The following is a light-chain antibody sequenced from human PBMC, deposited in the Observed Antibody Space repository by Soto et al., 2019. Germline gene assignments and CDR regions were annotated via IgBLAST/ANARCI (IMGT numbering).Light chain of an antibody. V-gene: IGKV1-12*01. CDR2: GAS. Sequence: DIQMTQSPSSVSASLGDSVTIACRASQGISSWLAWYQQRPGKAPTLLIYGASILQRGVPSRFSGSGSGTDFTLTISGLQPADFATYFCQQGNSLPPTFGQGTKVDI. CDR1: QGISSW. CDR3: QQGNSLPPT. J-gene: IGKJ1*01.